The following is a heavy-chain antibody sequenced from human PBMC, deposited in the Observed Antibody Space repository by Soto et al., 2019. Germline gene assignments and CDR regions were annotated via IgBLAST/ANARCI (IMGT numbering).Heavy chain of an antibody. CDR2: ISGSGGST. Sequence: EVQLLESGGGLVQPGGSLRLSCAASGFTFSSYAMSWVRQAPGKGLEWVSAISGSGGSTYYADSVKGRFTISRDNSKNKLYLQMNSLRAEDTAVYYCAKDRWFNGRFDYWGQGTLVTVSS. CDR1: GFTFSSYA. V-gene: IGHV3-23*01. CDR3: AKDRWFNGRFDY. J-gene: IGHJ4*02. D-gene: IGHD2-8*01.